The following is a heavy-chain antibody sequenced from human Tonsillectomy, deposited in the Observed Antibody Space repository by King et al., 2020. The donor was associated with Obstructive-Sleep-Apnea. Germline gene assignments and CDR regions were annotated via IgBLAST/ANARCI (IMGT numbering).Heavy chain of an antibody. CDR2: IYYSGST. J-gene: IGHJ4*02. V-gene: IGHV4-39*01. CDR3: ARQHVLRYFDWLGG. CDR1: GGSISSSSFY. D-gene: IGHD3-9*01. Sequence: QLQESGPGLVKPSETLSLTCTVSGGSISSSSFYWGWIRQPPGKGLEWIGTIYYSGSTYYNPSLKSRVTISVDTSKNQFSLKLSSVTAADTAVYYCARQHVLRYFDWLGGWGQGTLVTVSS.